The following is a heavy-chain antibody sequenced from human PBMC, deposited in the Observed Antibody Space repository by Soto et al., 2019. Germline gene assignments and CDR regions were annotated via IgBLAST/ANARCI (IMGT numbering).Heavy chain of an antibody. D-gene: IGHD3-3*01. J-gene: IGHJ3*02. V-gene: IGHV1-2*02. CDR2: INPATGAA. CDR3: ARGGGVGVAGSAAFDM. CDR1: GYPVTAYY. Sequence: QLHLVQSGAVVKKPGASVTVFSSASGYPVTAYYMHWVRQAPGRGLEWMGGINPATGAAKYTQTFQGRVTRTRDTSTSTVFMELGGLTSEDTAVFYCARGGGVGVAGSAAFDMWGQGTLVTVSS.